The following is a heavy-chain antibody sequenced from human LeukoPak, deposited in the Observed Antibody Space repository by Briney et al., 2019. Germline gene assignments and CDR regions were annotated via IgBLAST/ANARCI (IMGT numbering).Heavy chain of an antibody. CDR2: IVVGSGNT. D-gene: IGHD3-10*01. J-gene: IGHJ5*02. CDR3: GADLTMVRGVPRWFDP. V-gene: IGHV1-58*02. Sequence: SVKVSCKASGFTFTSSAMQWVRQARGQRLEWIGWIVVGSGNTNYAQKFQERVTITRDMSTSTTYMELSSLRSEDTAVYYCGADLTMVRGVPRWFDPWGQGTLVTVSA. CDR1: GFTFTSSA.